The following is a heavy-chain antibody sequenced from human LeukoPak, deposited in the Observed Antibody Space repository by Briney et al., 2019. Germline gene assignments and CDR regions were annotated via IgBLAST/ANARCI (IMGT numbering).Heavy chain of an antibody. J-gene: IGHJ4*02. CDR1: GFTFSSYA. V-gene: IGHV3-30*03. CDR2: ISYDGSNK. Sequence: GGSLRLSCAASGFTFSSYAMSWVRQAPGKGLEWVAVISYDGSNKYYADSVKGRFTISRDNSKNTLYLQMNSLRAEDTAVYYCARDGYPGGDYWGQGTLVTVSS. CDR3: ARDGYPGGDY. D-gene: IGHD3-22*01.